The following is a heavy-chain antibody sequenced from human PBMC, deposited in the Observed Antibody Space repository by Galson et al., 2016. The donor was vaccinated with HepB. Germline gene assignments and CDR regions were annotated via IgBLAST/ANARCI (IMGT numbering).Heavy chain of an antibody. CDR3: ARARDRYGSGGPLDY. Sequence: SLRLSCAASGFTFSNYAMSWVRPAPGKGLEWISVISNSGDSTYYAASERGRFTNSRANSKNTLSLKMDSLRIEDTAIYSCARARDRYGSGGPLDYWGEGNLVTVSS. CDR1: GFTFSNYA. V-gene: IGHV3-23*01. D-gene: IGHD3-10*01. CDR2: ISNSGDST. J-gene: IGHJ4*02.